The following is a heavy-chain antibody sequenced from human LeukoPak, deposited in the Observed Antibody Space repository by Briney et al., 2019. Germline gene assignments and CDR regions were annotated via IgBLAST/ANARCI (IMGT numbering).Heavy chain of an antibody. J-gene: IGHJ4*02. CDR3: AREGVAARRGYFDY. CDR1: GFTFSSYA. V-gene: IGHV3-30-3*01. CDR2: ISYDGSNK. D-gene: IGHD6-6*01. Sequence: RRSLRLSCAASGFTFSSYAMHWVRQAPGKGLEWVAVISYDGSNKYYADSVKGRFTISRDNSKNTLYLQMNSLRAEDTAVYYCAREGVAARRGYFDYWGQGTLVTVSS.